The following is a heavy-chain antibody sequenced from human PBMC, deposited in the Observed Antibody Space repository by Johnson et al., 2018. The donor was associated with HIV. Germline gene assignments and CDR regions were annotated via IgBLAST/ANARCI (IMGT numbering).Heavy chain of an antibody. D-gene: IGHD3-16*02. CDR3: ARPPAYLYKATFSI. CDR2: INWNGGSTI. CDR1: GFTFDDYG. Sequence: VQLVESGGGVVQPGGSLRLSCAASGFTFDDYGMSWVRQAPGKGLEWVSGINWNGGSTIYYADSVKGRFTISRDNAKNSLYLQMDSLRGEDTAVYFCARPPAYLYKATFSIWGQGTMVTVSS. J-gene: IGHJ3*02. V-gene: IGHV3-20*04.